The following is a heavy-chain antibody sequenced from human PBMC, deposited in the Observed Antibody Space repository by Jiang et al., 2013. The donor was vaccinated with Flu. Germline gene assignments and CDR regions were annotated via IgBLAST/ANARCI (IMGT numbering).Heavy chain of an antibody. CDR1: GGSISSYY. D-gene: IGHD6-13*01. CDR3: ARPGSSSYWYFDL. J-gene: IGHJ2*01. V-gene: IGHV4-59*01. Sequence: PGLVKPSETLSLTCTVSGGSISSYYWSWIRQPPGKGLEWIGYIYYSGSTNYNPSLKSRVTISVDTSKNQFSLKLSSVTAADTAVYYCARPGSSSYWYFDLWGRGTLVTVSS. CDR2: IYYSGST.